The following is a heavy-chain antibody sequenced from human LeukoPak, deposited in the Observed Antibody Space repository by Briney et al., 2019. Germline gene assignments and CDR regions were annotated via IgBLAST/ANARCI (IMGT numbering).Heavy chain of an antibody. CDR1: GGSFSGYY. CDR3: ARDNLSGSGSYYSS. D-gene: IGHD3-10*01. Sequence: SETLSLTCAVYGGSFSGYYWSWIRQPPGKGLEWTGEINHSGSTNYNPSLKSRVTISVDTSKNQFSLKLSSVTAADTAVYYCARDNLSGSGSYYSSWGQGTLVTVSS. J-gene: IGHJ5*02. CDR2: INHSGST. V-gene: IGHV4-34*01.